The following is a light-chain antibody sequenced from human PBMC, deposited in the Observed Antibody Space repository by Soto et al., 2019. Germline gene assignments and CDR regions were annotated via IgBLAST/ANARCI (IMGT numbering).Light chain of an antibody. CDR3: QQYNNWPPWT. V-gene: IGKV3-15*01. CDR2: GAS. Sequence: EIEMTQSPATLSASPAGRATLXCRASQSISSNLAWYQQKPGQAPRLLIYGASTRATGIPARFSGSGSGTEFTLTISSLQSEDFAVYYCQQYNNWPPWTFGQGTKVDI. CDR1: QSISSN. J-gene: IGKJ1*01.